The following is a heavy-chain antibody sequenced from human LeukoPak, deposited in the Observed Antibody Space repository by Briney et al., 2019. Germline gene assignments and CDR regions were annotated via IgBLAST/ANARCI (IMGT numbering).Heavy chain of an antibody. V-gene: IGHV5-51*01. D-gene: IGHD1-26*01. CDR2: IYVGDSDT. Sequence: GESLKISCKIARYSFTTYWIGWVRQMPGYGLEWMGIIYVGDSDTTYSPSFQGQVTISADKSISTAYLQWSSLKASDTAMYYCARRSPYSVSYYFDQWGQGTLVTVSS. CDR1: RYSFTTYW. J-gene: IGHJ4*02. CDR3: ARRSPYSVSYYFDQ.